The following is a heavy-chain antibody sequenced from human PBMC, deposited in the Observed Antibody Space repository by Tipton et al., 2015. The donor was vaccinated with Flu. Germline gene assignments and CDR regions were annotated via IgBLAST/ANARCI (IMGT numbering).Heavy chain of an antibody. CDR3: ARSTPIAATGWGMDV. J-gene: IGHJ6*02. D-gene: IGHD6-13*01. CDR1: GGSISSGGYS. V-gene: IGHV4-30-2*01. CDR2: IYHSGST. Sequence: LVKPTQTLSLTCAVSGGSISSGGYSWIWIRQPPGKGLEWIGYIYHSGSTYYNASLKSRVTISVDRSKNQFSLKLSSVTAADTAVYYCARSTPIAATGWGMDVWGQGTTVTVSS.